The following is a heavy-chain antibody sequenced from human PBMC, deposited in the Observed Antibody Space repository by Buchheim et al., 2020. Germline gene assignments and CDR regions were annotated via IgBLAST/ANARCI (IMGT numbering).Heavy chain of an antibody. Sequence: QVQLQQSGPGLVKPSQTLSLTCTVSGGSISSGSYYWSWIRQPAGKGLEWIGRSYKSGSTNYNPSLKSRVTISVGTSNNQFSLKLTSVTAADTAVYYCARDQELNWFDPWGQGTL. CDR3: ARDQELNWFDP. CDR1: GGSISSGSYY. J-gene: IGHJ5*02. V-gene: IGHV4-61*02. D-gene: IGHD1-26*01. CDR2: SYKSGST.